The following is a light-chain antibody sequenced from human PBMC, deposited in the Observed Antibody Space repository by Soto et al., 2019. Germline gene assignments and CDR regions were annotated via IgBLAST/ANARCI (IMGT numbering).Light chain of an antibody. CDR3: QQYGRAPRT. V-gene: IGKV3-20*01. Sequence: EIVLTQSPGTLSLSPGERATLSFRASQSVSSSYLAWYQQKPGQAPRLLIYGASSSATGIAERFRGSGSGTDFTLTISRLEPEDFAVYYCQQYGRAPRTFGQGNKVDIK. CDR2: GAS. J-gene: IGKJ1*01. CDR1: QSVSSSY.